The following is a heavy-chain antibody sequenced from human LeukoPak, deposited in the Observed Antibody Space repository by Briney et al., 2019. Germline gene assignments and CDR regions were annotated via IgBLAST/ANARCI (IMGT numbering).Heavy chain of an antibody. CDR1: EFTFVRYA. D-gene: IGHD6-13*01. CDR2: ISSSSAKI. CDR3: ARDPSYASSWYHYMDV. V-gene: IGHV3-48*04. J-gene: IGHJ6*03. Sequence: GGSLRLSCAASEFTFVRYAMNWVRQAPGKGLKWVSYISSSSAKIDYAESVKGRFTISRDNSKNSLYLQMDSLRAEDTAVYYCARDPSYASSWYHYMDVWGKGTTVTVSS.